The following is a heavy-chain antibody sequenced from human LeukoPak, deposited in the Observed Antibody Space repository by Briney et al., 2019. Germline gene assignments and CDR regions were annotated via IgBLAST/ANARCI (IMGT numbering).Heavy chain of an antibody. CDR2: ISPSSTSI. CDR3: ASGNYFDY. J-gene: IGHJ4*02. CDR1: GFTFSSYT. D-gene: IGHD1-1*01. Sequence: GGSLRLSCAASGFTFSSYTMNWVRQAPGKGLEWVSYISPSSTSIYYADSVKGRFTISRDNAKNSLSLQMNSLRAEDTAVYYSASGNYFDYWGQGILVTVSS. V-gene: IGHV3-48*01.